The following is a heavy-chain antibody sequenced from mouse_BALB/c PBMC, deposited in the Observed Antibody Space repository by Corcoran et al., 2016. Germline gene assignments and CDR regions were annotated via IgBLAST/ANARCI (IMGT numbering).Heavy chain of an antibody. CDR3: ARDDGYLWYFDV. D-gene: IGHD2-3*01. Sequence: EVQLQQSGPELVKPAASVTMSCTASGYTFTSYVMHCVTQKPGQGLQWIGYINPYNDGTKYNEKFKGKATLTSDKSSSTAYMELSSLTSEDSAVYYCARDDGYLWYFDVGGAGTTVTVSS. CDR1: GYTFTSYV. J-gene: IGHJ1*01. V-gene: IGHV1S136*01. CDR2: INPYNDGT.